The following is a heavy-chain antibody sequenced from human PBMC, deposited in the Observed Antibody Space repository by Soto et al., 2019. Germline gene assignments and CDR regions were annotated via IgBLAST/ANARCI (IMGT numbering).Heavy chain of an antibody. CDR2: IIPMLGTA. J-gene: IGHJ5*02. Sequence: QVQLVQSGAEVRKPGSSVKVSCRASGGTFSGYAIGWVRQAPGQGPEWRGGIIPMLGTANYAQKFQGRVTITADESTATAYLDLSSLTSDDTAVYYCARDRVVRGTMGWFDPWGQGTLVTVSS. CDR3: ARDRVVRGTMGWFDP. D-gene: IGHD3-10*01. CDR1: GGTFSGYA. V-gene: IGHV1-69*11.